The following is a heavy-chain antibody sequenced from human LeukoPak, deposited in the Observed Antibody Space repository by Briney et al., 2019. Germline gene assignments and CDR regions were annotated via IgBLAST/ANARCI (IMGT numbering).Heavy chain of an antibody. V-gene: IGHV1-18*01. CDR3: ARDHFAGYGSSCPFDY. CDR2: ISAYNGNT. D-gene: IGHD6-13*01. Sequence: ASVKVSCKASGYTFTSYGISWVRQAPGQGLEWMGWISAYNGNTNYAQKLQGRVTMTTDTSTSTAYMELRSLRSDDTAVYYCARDHFAGYGSSCPFDYWGRGTLVTVSS. J-gene: IGHJ4*02. CDR1: GYTFTSYG.